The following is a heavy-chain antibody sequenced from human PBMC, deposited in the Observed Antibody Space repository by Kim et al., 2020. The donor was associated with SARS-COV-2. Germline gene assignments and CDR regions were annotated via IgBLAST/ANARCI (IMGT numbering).Heavy chain of an antibody. CDR1: GFTFGNSA. CDR2: IFGSGSGT. J-gene: IGHJ2*01. V-gene: IGHV3-23*01. D-gene: IGHD2-21*01. CDR3: ARLLHITTVTIYWYSDL. Sequence: GGSLRLSCAASGFTFGNSAMSWVRQAPGKGLEWVSGIFGSGSGTYYADSVKGRFTISRDNSQSTLFLQMGNLRAEDTAVYYCARLLHITTVTIYWYSDLWGRGTLVTVSS.